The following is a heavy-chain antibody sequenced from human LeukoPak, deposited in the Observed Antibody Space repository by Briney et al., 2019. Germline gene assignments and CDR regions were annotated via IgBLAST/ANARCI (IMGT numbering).Heavy chain of an antibody. V-gene: IGHV3-74*01. Sequence: PGGSLRLSCAASGFTFTTYWMHWVRQAPGKGLEWVSRIKGDEMTTNYADSVEGRFTISRDNSKNTLYLQMNSLRAEDTAVYYCARGTPSSSGWLYYGMDVWGQGTTVTVSS. J-gene: IGHJ6*02. CDR3: ARGTPSSSGWLYYGMDV. CDR1: GFTFTTYW. CDR2: IKGDEMTT. D-gene: IGHD6-19*01.